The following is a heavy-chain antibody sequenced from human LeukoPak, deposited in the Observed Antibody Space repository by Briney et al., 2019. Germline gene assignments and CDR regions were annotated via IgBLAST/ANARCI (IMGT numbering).Heavy chain of an antibody. J-gene: IGHJ3*02. CDR2: IYYSGST. Sequence: SETLSLTCTVSGGSVSSGSYYWSWIRQPPGKGLEWIGYIYYSGSTNYNPSPKSRVTISVDTSKNQFSLKLSSVTAADTAVYYCAATLGPNYDILTGFDAFDIWGQGTMVTVSS. D-gene: IGHD3-9*01. V-gene: IGHV4-61*01. CDR1: GGSVSSGSYY. CDR3: AATLGPNYDILTGFDAFDI.